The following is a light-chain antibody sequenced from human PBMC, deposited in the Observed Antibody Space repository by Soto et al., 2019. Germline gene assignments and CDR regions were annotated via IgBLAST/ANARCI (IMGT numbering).Light chain of an antibody. CDR2: RAS. Sequence: DIQMTQSPSTLSESVGDRVTITCRASQNIHILLAWYKQNPGKAPKFLISRASSLESGVPSRFSGSGDGTEFTLTISNLQPDDFATYYCQQYTSYSWTFGQGTKVEIK. J-gene: IGKJ1*01. CDR3: QQYTSYSWT. V-gene: IGKV1-5*03. CDR1: QNIHIL.